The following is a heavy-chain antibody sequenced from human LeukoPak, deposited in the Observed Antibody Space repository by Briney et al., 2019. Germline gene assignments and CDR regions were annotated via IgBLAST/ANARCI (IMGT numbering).Heavy chain of an antibody. CDR2: MNPNSGNT. Sequence: ASVTVSCKASGYTFTSYDINWVRQATGQGLEWMGWMNPNSGNTGYAQKFQGRVTMTRNTSISTAYMELSSLRSEDTAVYYCARSPGLLWFGEFYYGMDVWGQGTTVTVSS. V-gene: IGHV1-8*01. CDR3: ARSPGLLWFGEFYYGMDV. CDR1: GYTFTSYD. J-gene: IGHJ6*02. D-gene: IGHD3-10*01.